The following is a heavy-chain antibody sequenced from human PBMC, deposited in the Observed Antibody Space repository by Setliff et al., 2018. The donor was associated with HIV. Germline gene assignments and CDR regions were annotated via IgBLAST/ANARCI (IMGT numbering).Heavy chain of an antibody. J-gene: IGHJ4*02. V-gene: IGHV3-7*01. Sequence: SCAASGFRFRSYWMSWVRQAPGKGLESVANVKQDGTETLYVDSVEGRFTISRDNANNLVYLQMNSLRVEDTAVYFCARWGSGSYERVFDYWGQGMLVTVSS. D-gene: IGHD1-26*01. CDR3: ARWGSGSYERVFDY. CDR2: VKQDGTET. CDR1: GFRFRSYW.